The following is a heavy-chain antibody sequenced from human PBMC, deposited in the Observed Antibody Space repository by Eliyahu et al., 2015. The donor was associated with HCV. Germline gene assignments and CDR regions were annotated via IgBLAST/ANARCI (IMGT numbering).Heavy chain of an antibody. D-gene: IGHD3-10*01. J-gene: IGHJ6*02. V-gene: IGHV4-61*01. CDR1: GGSVSSGSYY. CDR3: AREHYYGSGNYWGDFYYYGAGV. CDR2: ISXTGRT. Sequence: QVQLQESGPGLVKPSETLSLTCTVSGGSVSSGSYYWXWIRQPPGXGLEWIGYISXTGRTSYNPSLKSRATILVDTSMNQFSLKVSSVTAADTAVYYCAREHYYGSGNYWGDFYYYGAGVWGQGTTVTVSS.